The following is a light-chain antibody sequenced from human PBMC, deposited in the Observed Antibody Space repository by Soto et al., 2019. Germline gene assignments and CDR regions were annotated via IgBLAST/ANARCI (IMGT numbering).Light chain of an antibody. CDR1: QRVSSSY. V-gene: IGKV3-20*01. CDR2: GAS. CDR3: QRYGSSPPFT. Sequence: EIVLTQSPGTLSLSPGERATLSCRASQRVSSSYLAWYQQKPGQAPRLLIYGASSRPTGIPDRFSGSGSGTDFTLTISRLEPEDFAVYFCQRYGSSPPFTFGQGTKVEI. J-gene: IGKJ2*01.